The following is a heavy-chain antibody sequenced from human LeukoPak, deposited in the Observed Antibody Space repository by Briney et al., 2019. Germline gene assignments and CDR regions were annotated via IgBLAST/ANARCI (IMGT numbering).Heavy chain of an antibody. V-gene: IGHV3-30-3*01. CDR2: ISYDGSNE. CDR1: GFTFSSYA. J-gene: IGHJ4*02. D-gene: IGHD6-13*01. CDR3: ASRYSSSWYVLDY. Sequence: GRSLRLSCAASGFTFSSYAMHWVRQAPGKGLEWEAVISYDGSNEYYADSVKGRFTISRDNSKNTLYLQMNSLRAEDTAVYYCASRYSSSWYVLDYWGQGTLVTVSS.